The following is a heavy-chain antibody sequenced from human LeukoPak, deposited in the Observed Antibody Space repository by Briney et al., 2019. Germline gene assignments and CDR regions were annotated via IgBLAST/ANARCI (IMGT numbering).Heavy chain of an antibody. CDR3: AKTSIVGARGGIDY. Sequence: GGSLRLSCAASGFTFSSYGMHWVRQAPGKGLEWVAFIRYDGSNKYYADSVKGRFTISRDNSKNTLYLQMNSLRAEDTAVYYCAKTSIVGARGGIDYWGQGTLVTVSS. CDR2: IRYDGSNK. CDR1: GFTFSSYG. V-gene: IGHV3-30*02. D-gene: IGHD1-26*01. J-gene: IGHJ4*02.